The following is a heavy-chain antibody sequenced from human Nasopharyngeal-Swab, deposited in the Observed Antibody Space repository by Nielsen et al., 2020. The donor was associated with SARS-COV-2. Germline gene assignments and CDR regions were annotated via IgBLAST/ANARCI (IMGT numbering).Heavy chain of an antibody. CDR1: GGTFSSYA. J-gene: IGHJ5*02. CDR3: ARGSIAAAQNNNWFDP. CDR2: IIPIFGTA. V-gene: IGHV1-69*13. Sequence: SVKVSCKASGGTFSSYAISWVRHAPGQGLEWMGGIIPIFGTANYAQKFQGRVTITADESTSTAYMELSSLRSEDTAVYYCARGSIAAAQNNNWFDPWGQGTLVTVSS. D-gene: IGHD6-13*01.